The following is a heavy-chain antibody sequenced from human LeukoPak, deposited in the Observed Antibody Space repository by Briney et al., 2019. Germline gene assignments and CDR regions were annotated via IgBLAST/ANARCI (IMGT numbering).Heavy chain of an antibody. CDR1: GFTFYNYG. CDR3: AKDIGAAAGSFDY. Sequence: GGSLRLSCAVSGFTFYNYGMSWVRQAPGKGLEWVSGISWNSGSIGYADSVKGRFTVSRDNAKNSLYLQMNSLRAEDTALYYCAKDIGAAAGSFDYWGQGTLVTVSS. V-gene: IGHV3-9*01. D-gene: IGHD6-13*01. J-gene: IGHJ4*02. CDR2: ISWNSGSI.